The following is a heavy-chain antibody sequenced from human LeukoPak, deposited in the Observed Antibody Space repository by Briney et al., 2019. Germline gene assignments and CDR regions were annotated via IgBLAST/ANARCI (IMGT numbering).Heavy chain of an antibody. CDR1: GGSISSGSYY. CDR2: GTT. D-gene: IGHD3-10*01. Sequence: SETLSLTCTVSGGSISSGSYYWGWVRQPPGKGLEWIGSGTTYYTPSLQGRVTISVDTSRNQFSLKLSSVTAADTAVYYCARTGGYMVWGVQNWFEPWGQGTLVTVSS. J-gene: IGHJ5*02. CDR3: ARTGGYMVWGVQNWFEP. V-gene: IGHV4-39*01.